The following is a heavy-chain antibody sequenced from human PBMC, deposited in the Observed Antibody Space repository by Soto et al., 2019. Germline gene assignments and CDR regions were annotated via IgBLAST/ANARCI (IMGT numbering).Heavy chain of an antibody. CDR1: GGIFSSNT. D-gene: IGHD2-21*02. Sequence: QVYLVQSGAEVKKPGSSVKISCKASGGIFSSNTINWVRQAAGQGLEWMGGIIPLFGTANYAEKFQGRVTITADKSTKTEYMELTNLRSEYTGVYYCASKAACGGDCYAFDSWGQGTLVTVSS. CDR2: IIPLFGTA. J-gene: IGHJ4*02. V-gene: IGHV1-69*06. CDR3: ASKAACGGDCYAFDS.